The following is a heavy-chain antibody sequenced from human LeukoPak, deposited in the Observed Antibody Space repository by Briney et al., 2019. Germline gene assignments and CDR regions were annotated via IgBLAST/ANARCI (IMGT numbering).Heavy chain of an antibody. CDR2: INHSGGT. J-gene: IGHJ5*02. CDR1: GGSFIGYD. Sequence: SETLSLTCAVYGGSFIGYDWTWIRQPPGKGLEWIGEINHSGGTNYNPSLKSRVTISVDTSKNQFSLKLSSVTAADTAVYYCASLARGGNWFDHWGQGTLVTVSS. CDR3: ASLARGGNWFDH. D-gene: IGHD6-6*01. V-gene: IGHV4-34*01.